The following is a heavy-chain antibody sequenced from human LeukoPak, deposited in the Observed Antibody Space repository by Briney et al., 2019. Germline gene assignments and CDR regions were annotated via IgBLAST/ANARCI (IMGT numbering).Heavy chain of an antibody. Sequence: GGSLRLSCVASGFTFSTYWMSWVRQAPGKGLEWVANIKQDGSEKYYADSVKGRFTISRDNAKNSLYLQMNTLRAEDTAVYYCARPGGSSSSPDFDYWGQGTLVTVSS. V-gene: IGHV3-7*03. J-gene: IGHJ4*02. CDR2: IKQDGSEK. CDR1: GFTFSTYW. CDR3: ARPGGSSSSPDFDY. D-gene: IGHD6-6*01.